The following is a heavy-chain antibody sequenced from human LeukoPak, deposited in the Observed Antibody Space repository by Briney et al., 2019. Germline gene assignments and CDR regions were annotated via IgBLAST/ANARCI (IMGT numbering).Heavy chain of an antibody. CDR3: ARDYPYYDSSGGAFDI. V-gene: IGHV4-59*01. J-gene: IGHJ3*02. CDR1: GGSISSYY. Sequence: SETLSLTCTVSGGSISSYYWSWIRQPPGKGLEWIGYIYYSGSTNYNPSLKSRVTISVDTSKNQFSLKLSSVTAADTAVYYCARDYPYYDSSGGAFDIWGQGTMVTVSS. CDR2: IYYSGST. D-gene: IGHD3-22*01.